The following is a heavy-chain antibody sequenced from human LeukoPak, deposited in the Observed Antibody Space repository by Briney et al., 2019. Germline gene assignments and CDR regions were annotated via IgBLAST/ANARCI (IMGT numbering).Heavy chain of an antibody. CDR1: GFTFSNYW. Sequence: GGSLRLSCAASGFTFSNYWMNWVRQAPGKGLEWVANIKEDGSEKYYVDSVKGRFTISRDNAKNSLYLQMNSLRAEDTAVYYCAAPGTVTTFDYWGQGTLVTVSS. CDR3: AAPGTVTTFDY. V-gene: IGHV3-7*01. J-gene: IGHJ4*02. D-gene: IGHD4-17*01. CDR2: IKEDGSEK.